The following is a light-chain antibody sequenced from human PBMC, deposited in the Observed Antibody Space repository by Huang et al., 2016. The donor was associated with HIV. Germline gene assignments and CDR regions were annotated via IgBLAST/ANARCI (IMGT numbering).Light chain of an antibody. Sequence: DIRMILLPSSLSASVGDRVTITCRASESISNYLNWYQQKPGKAPKVLIYAASSLKSGVASVFRGSGSGKECNLTISSLQPEDFATYYCQQSYNTRWTFGQGTKVEVK. CDR3: QQSYNTRWT. V-gene: IGKV1-39*01. CDR2: AAS. J-gene: IGKJ1*01. CDR1: ESISNY.